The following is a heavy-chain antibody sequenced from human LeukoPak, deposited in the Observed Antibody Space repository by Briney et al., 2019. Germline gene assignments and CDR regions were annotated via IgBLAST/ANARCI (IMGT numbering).Heavy chain of an antibody. J-gene: IGHJ4*02. CDR3: AKSSSNYPYYFDF. CDR1: GFTFSTYA. D-gene: IGHD2-2*01. Sequence: GGSLRLSCAASGFTFSTYAMSWVRQAPGKGLEWVSAIRASGGSTYYADSVKGRFTNSRDNSKNTLYLQMNSLRAEDTALYYCAKSSSNYPYYFDFWGQGTLVTVSS. CDR2: IRASGGST. V-gene: IGHV3-23*01.